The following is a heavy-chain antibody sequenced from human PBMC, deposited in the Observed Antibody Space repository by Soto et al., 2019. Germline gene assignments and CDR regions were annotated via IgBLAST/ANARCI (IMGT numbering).Heavy chain of an antibody. CDR3: AKWTYLDF. J-gene: IGHJ4*02. V-gene: IGHV3-23*01. CDR1: GFSFASFA. D-gene: IGHD5-12*01. CDR2: IVGSDAKT. Sequence: GGSLRLSCTSSGFSFASFALTWVRQAPGQGLEWVATIVGSDAKTHYADSVKGRFSIARDTSRNTVYLQMNNLRADDTAIYYCAKWTYLDFWGQGTRVTVSS.